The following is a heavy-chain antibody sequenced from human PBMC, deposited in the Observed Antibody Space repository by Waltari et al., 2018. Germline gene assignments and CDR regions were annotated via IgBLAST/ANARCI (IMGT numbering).Heavy chain of an antibody. D-gene: IGHD4-4*01. CDR2: IRHDGSEK. J-gene: IGHJ4*02. CDR3: ARAEVTRPTNY. CDR1: GFTFSNYW. V-gene: IGHV3-7*01. Sequence: EVQLVESGGGFVQPGGSLRLSCAASGFTFSNYWMSWVRQAPGKGLEWVANIRHDGSEKYYVDSVKGRFTISRDNAKNSVFLQMNSLRAEDTAVYYCARAEVTRPTNYWGQGTLVTVSS.